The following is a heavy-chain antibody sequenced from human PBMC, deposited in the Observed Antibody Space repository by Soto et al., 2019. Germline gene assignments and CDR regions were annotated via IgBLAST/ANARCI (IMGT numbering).Heavy chain of an antibody. Sequence: VQLVESGGGVVQPGRSLRLSCAASGFTFSDYAMHWVRQAPGKGLEWVAVVSHDGRNTHYADSVKGRFTIPRDSSKNTVSLEMTSLRGEDTAVYYCAKGGRQWLVTSDFNYWGQGALVTVSS. CDR1: GFTFSDYA. J-gene: IGHJ4*02. V-gene: IGHV3-30*18. CDR3: AKGGRQWLVTSDFNY. D-gene: IGHD6-19*01. CDR2: VSHDGRNT.